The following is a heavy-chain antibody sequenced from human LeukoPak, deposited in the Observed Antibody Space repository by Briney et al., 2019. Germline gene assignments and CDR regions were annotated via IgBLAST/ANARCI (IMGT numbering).Heavy chain of an antibody. J-gene: IGHJ3*02. CDR2: MNPNSGNT. D-gene: IGHD6-6*01. CDR3: ARDLIAARSRRGTFDI. Sequence: GASVKVSCKASGYTFTSYDINWVRQATGQGLEWMGWMNPNSGNTGYAQKFQGRVTMTRNTSISTAYMELSSLRSEDTAVYYCARDLIAARSRRGTFDIWGQGTMVTVSS. CDR1: GYTFTSYD. V-gene: IGHV1-8*01.